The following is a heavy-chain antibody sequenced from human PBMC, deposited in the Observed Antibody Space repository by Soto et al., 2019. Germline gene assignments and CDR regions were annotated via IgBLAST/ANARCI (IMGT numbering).Heavy chain of an antibody. CDR3: ARPDDYIWGSYRYETGYFDY. CDR2: IYYSGST. CDR1: GGSISSSSYY. Sequence: QLQLQESGPGLVKPSETLSLTCTVSGGSISSSSYYWGWIRQPPGKGLEWIGRIYYSGSTYYNPSLKSRVTLPAATSKNQFSLQLRSATAADTAVYYCARPDDYIWGSYRYETGYFDYWGQGTLVTVSS. J-gene: IGHJ4*02. V-gene: IGHV4-39*01. D-gene: IGHD3-16*02.